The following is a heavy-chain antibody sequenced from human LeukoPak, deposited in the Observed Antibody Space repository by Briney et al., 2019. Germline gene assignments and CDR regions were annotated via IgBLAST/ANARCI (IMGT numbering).Heavy chain of an antibody. CDR2: INHSGST. Sequence: KSSETLSLTCAVYGVSFSGYYWSWIRQPPGKGLEWIGEINHSGSTNYNPSLKSRVTISVDTSKNQFSLKLSSVTAADTAVYYCARWGSNYCSGMFDCWGQGTLVTVSS. V-gene: IGHV4-34*01. CDR1: GVSFSGYY. CDR3: ARWGSNYCSGMFDC. D-gene: IGHD3-10*01. J-gene: IGHJ4*02.